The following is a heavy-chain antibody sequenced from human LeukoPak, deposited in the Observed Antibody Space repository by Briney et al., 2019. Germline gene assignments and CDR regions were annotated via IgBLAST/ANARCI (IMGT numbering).Heavy chain of an antibody. V-gene: IGHV3-11*06. J-gene: IGHJ4*02. CDR1: GFTFSASY. CDR3: ARDPRTVQI. Sequence: GGSLRLSCVASGFTFSASYMTWVRQPPGKGLEWLSYISENSGDTNYADSVKGRFTVSRDNAKNSLYLQMNSLRVEDTAVYYCARDPRTVQIWGQGTLVTVSS. CDR2: ISENSGDT. D-gene: IGHD1-1*01.